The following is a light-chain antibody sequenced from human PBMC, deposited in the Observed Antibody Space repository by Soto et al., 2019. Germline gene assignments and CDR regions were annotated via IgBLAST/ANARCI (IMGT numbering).Light chain of an antibody. CDR2: RAS. CDR1: QSISTY. CDR3: QHSYSSPPWT. Sequence: DIQMTQSPSSLSASVGDRITISCRASQSISTYLNWYQQKPGTAPRLLIYRASSVKSGVPPRFSGSGSGIDFTLTISSLRPEDIATYFCQHSYSSPPWTFGQGTKVEVK. J-gene: IGKJ1*01. V-gene: IGKV1-39*01.